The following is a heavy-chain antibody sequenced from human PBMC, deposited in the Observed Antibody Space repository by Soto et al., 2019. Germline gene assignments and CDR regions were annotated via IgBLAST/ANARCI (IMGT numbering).Heavy chain of an antibody. CDR3: ASGRIGVVGSRAYYGMDV. Sequence: QVQLVQSGAEVKKPGSSVRVSCKASGGTPSNSAFSWVRQAPGQGLEWMGGIIPVFGIVKYAQNLEGRVPITADESTNTAYKELSSLRYEDRAVYYCASGRIGVVGSRAYYGMDVWGQGTTVTVSS. CDR2: IIPVFGIV. D-gene: IGHD6-19*01. J-gene: IGHJ6*02. V-gene: IGHV1-69*01. CDR1: GGTPSNSA.